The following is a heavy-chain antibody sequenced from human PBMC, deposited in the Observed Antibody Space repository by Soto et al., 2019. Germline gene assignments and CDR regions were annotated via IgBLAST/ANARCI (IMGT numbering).Heavy chain of an antibody. CDR2: ISSGSTYI. J-gene: IGHJ1*01. D-gene: IGHD1-26*01. Sequence: EVHLVESGGGLVKPWGSLKLSCADSGFSFDKYSMNWVRQAPGGGLEWVSSISSGSTYINYADSVRGRFTVSRDNARNLLYLQMNSLRAEDTGVYDCARDPAGLWEPDQYFEYWGQGTLVTVSS. CDR3: ARDPAGLWEPDQYFEY. V-gene: IGHV3-21*01. CDR1: GFSFDKYS.